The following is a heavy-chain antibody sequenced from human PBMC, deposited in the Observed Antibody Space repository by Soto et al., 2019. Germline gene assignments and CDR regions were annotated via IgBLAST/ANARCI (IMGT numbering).Heavy chain of an antibody. V-gene: IGHV4-4*07. CDR2: IYTSGST. Sequence: PSETLSLTCTVSGGSISSYYWSWIRQPAGKGLKWIGRIYTSGSTNYNPSLKSRVTMSVDTSKNQFSLKLSSVTAADTAVYYCAREKYTIFGVANNWFDPWGQGTLVTVSS. CDR3: AREKYTIFGVANNWFDP. CDR1: GGSISSYY. J-gene: IGHJ5*02. D-gene: IGHD3-3*01.